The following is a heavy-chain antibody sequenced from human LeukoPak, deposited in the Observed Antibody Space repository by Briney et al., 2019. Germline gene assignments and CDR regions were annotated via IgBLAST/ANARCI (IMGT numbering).Heavy chain of an antibody. J-gene: IGHJ4*02. CDR3: ARDLGYGYDY. D-gene: IGHD5-18*01. Sequence: VASVKVSCKASGGTFSSYAISWVRQAPGQGLEWMGGIIPIFGTANYAQKFQGRVTITTDESTSTAYMELSSLRSEDTAVYYCARDLGYGYDYWGQGTLVTVSS. CDR1: GGTFSSYA. V-gene: IGHV1-69*05. CDR2: IIPIFGTA.